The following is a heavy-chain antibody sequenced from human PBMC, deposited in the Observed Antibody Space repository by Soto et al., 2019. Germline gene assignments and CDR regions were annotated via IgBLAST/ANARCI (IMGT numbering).Heavy chain of an antibody. V-gene: IGHV4-4*07. J-gene: IGHJ5*02. CDR2: IYATGTT. Sequence: SSETLSLACTVSGASISGFYWSWIRKSAGKGLEWIGRIYATGTTDYNPSLKSRVMMSVDTSKKQFSLKLRSVTAADTAVYYCVRDGTKTLRDWFDPWGQGISVTVSS. CDR1: GASISGFY. D-gene: IGHD1-1*01. CDR3: VRDGTKTLRDWFDP.